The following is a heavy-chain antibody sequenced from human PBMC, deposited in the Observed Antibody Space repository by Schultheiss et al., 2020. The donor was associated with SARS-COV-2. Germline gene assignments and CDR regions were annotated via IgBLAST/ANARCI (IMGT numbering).Heavy chain of an antibody. Sequence: SETLSLTRAVSGYSISSSSYYWSWIRQPAGKGLEWIGRIYTSGSTNYNPSLKSRVTMSVDTSKNQFSLKLSSVTAADTAVYYCARPNYYDSSGYLGYYFDYWGQGTLVTVSS. CDR1: GYSISSSSYY. CDR3: ARPNYYDSSGYLGYYFDY. V-gene: IGHV4-61*02. D-gene: IGHD3-22*01. CDR2: IYTSGST. J-gene: IGHJ4*02.